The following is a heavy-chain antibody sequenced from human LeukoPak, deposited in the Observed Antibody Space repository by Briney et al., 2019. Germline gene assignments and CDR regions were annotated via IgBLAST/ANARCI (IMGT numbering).Heavy chain of an antibody. CDR1: GFTFDDYA. D-gene: IGHD1-26*01. CDR2: ISGDGGST. Sequence: GGSLRLPCAASGFTFDDYAMHWVRQAPGKGLEWVPLISGDGGSTYYADSVKSRFTISRDNSKNSLYLQMNSLRTEDTALYYCAKDIGATVEYYFQHWGQGTLVTVSS. V-gene: IGHV3-43*02. J-gene: IGHJ1*01. CDR3: AKDIGATVEYYFQH.